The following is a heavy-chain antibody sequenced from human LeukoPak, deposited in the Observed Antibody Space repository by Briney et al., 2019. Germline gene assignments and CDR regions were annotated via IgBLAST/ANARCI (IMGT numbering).Heavy chain of an antibody. CDR2: IWFDGSNK. CDR1: GFTFSNYG. D-gene: IGHD4-23*01. CDR3: ALQPYGGNWGFDY. V-gene: IGHV3-33*01. Sequence: GGSLRLSCAASGFTFSNYGMHWVRQAPGKGLEWVAAIWFDGSNKYYADSVKGRFTISRDNSKNTLYLQMNSLRAEDTAVYYCALQPYGGNWGFDYWGQGTLVTVSS. J-gene: IGHJ4*02.